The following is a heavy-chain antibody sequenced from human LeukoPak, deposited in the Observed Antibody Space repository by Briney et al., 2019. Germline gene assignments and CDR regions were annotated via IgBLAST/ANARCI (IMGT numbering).Heavy chain of an antibody. V-gene: IGHV3-74*01. D-gene: IGHD3-22*01. CDR1: GFTFSSYW. Sequence: GGSLRLSCAASGFTFSSYWMHWVRQAPGKGLVWVSRINSDGSSTSYADSVKGRFTISRDNAKNTLYLQMNSLRAEDTAVYYCARPRSPYYYDSSGYYHDAFDIWGQGTMVTVSS. J-gene: IGHJ3*02. CDR3: ARPRSPYYYDSSGYYHDAFDI. CDR2: INSDGSST.